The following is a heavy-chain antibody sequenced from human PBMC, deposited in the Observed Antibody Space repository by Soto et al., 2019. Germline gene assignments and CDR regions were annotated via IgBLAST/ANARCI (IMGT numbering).Heavy chain of an antibody. CDR3: ARAPPYGSGSTNWFDP. J-gene: IGHJ5*02. V-gene: IGHV4-34*01. CDR1: GGSFSGYY. Sequence: PSETLSLTCAFYGGSFSGYYWSLIRQPPGKGLEWIGEINHSGSTNYNPSLKSRVTISVDTSKNQFSLKLSSVTAADTAVYYCARAPPYGSGSTNWFDPWGQGTLVTVSS. CDR2: INHSGST. D-gene: IGHD3-10*01.